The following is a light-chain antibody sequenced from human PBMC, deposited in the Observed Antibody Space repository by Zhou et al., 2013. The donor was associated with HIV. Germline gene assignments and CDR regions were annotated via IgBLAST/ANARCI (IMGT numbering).Light chain of an antibody. Sequence: VMTQSPPTLSLSPGESATLSCRASQAVGYNVAWYQQKPGQGPRLLIYGTSNRATGVPARFSASGSGTEFSLTISSLQPDDFATYYCQQYNSYSPWTFGQGTKVEIK. V-gene: IGKV3-15*01. CDR2: GTS. CDR3: QQYNSYSPWT. CDR1: QAVGYN. J-gene: IGKJ1*01.